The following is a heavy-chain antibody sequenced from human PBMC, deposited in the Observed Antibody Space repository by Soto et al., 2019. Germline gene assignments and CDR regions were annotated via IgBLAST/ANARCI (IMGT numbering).Heavy chain of an antibody. J-gene: IGHJ5*02. CDR2: IIPIFGTA. D-gene: IGHD6-13*01. V-gene: IGHV1-69*13. CDR3: ARGGWEAAAGPGGFDP. Sequence: ASVKVSCKASGGTFSSYAISWVRQATGQGLEWMGGIIPIFGTANYAQKFQGRVTITADESTSTAYMELSSLRSEDTAVYYCARGGWEAAAGPGGFDPWGQGTLVTVSS. CDR1: GGTFSSYA.